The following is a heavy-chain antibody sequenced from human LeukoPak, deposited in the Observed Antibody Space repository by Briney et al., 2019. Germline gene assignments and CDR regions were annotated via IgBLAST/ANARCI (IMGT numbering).Heavy chain of an antibody. Sequence: GGSLRLSCAASGFTFSSYWMSWVRQAPGKGLEWVANIKQDGSEKYYVDSVKGRFTISRDNAKNSLYLQMNSLRTEDTALYYCAKARFDKTVTTFDYWGQGTLVTVSS. CDR1: GFTFSSYW. D-gene: IGHD4-17*01. V-gene: IGHV3-7*03. CDR2: IKQDGSEK. J-gene: IGHJ4*02. CDR3: AKARFDKTVTTFDY.